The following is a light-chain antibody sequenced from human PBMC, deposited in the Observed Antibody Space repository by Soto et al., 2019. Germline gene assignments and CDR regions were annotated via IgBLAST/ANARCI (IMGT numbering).Light chain of an antibody. Sequence: EIVLTQSPATLSLSPAEISTLSCRASQSVSSYLAWYQQKPGQAPRLLIYDASNRATGIPARFSGSGSGTDFTLTISGLQPEDFATYFCLQDFTYPRTFGQGTKV. V-gene: IGKV3-11*01. CDR1: QSVSSY. CDR3: LQDFTYPRT. J-gene: IGKJ1*01. CDR2: DAS.